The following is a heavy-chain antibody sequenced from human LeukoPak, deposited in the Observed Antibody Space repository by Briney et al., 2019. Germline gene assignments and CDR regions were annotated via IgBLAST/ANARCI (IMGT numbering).Heavy chain of an antibody. D-gene: IGHD3-10*01. V-gene: IGHV3-30-3*01. CDR1: GFTFSSYA. J-gene: IGHJ4*02. CDR2: ISYDGSNK. Sequence: GGSLRLSCAASGFTFSSYAMHWVRQAPGKGLEWVTVISYDGSNKYYADSVKGRFTISRDNSKNTLYLQMNSLRAEDTAVYYCAKVDHYYGSGSNDWGQGTLVTVSS. CDR3: AKVDHYYGSGSND.